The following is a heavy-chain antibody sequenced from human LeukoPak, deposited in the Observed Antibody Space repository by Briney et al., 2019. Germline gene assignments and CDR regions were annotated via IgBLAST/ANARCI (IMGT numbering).Heavy chain of an antibody. CDR3: ASTYDSSGYYDQGLDY. CDR2: IKQDGSEK. CDR1: GFSFGSDW. Sequence: GGSLRLSCAASGFSFGSDWMSWVRQAPGKGLEWVANIKQDGSEKYYVDSVKGRFTISRDNTKNSLYLQMNSLRDEDTAVYYCASTYDSSGYYDQGLDYWGQGTLVTVSS. V-gene: IGHV3-7*03. J-gene: IGHJ4*02. D-gene: IGHD3-22*01.